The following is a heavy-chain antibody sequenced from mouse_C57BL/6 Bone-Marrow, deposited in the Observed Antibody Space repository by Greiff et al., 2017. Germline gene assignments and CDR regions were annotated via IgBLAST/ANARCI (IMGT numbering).Heavy chain of an antibody. D-gene: IGHD2-3*01. V-gene: IGHV1-15*01. J-gene: IGHJ4*01. CDR1: GYTFTDYE. CDR2: IDPETGGT. CDR3: ASRGCDGYPYAVDY. Sequence: VQLQESGAELVRPGASVTLSCKASGYTFTDYEMHWVKQTPVHGLEWIGAIDPETGGTAYNQKFKGKAKLTADKSSSTAYMELRSLTSEDSAVYYCASRGCDGYPYAVDYWGQGTTVTVSS.